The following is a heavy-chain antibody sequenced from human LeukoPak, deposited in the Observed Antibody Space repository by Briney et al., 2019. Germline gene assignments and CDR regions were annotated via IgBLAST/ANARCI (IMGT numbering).Heavy chain of an antibody. J-gene: IGHJ6*02. V-gene: IGHV1-69*13. CDR3: ARDPRYYDSSGYHDYYYYYGMDV. Sequence: ASVKVSCKASGGTFSRHAISWVRQAPGQRLELMGGIIPIFGRANYAQEFQGRVTITADESTSTAYMELSSLRSEDTAVYYCARDPRYYDSSGYHDYYYYYGMDVWGQGTTVTVSS. D-gene: IGHD3-22*01. CDR2: IIPIFGRA. CDR1: GGTFSRHA.